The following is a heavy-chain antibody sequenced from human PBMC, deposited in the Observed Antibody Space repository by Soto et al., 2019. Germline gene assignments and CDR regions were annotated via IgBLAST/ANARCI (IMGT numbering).Heavy chain of an antibody. D-gene: IGHD1-7*01. Sequence: SETLSLTCTVSGGSISSYYWSWIRQPPGKGLEWIGYIYYSGSTNYNPSLKSRVTISVDTSKNQFSLKLSSVTAADTAVYYCARGNYKGLKIDYWGQETLVTVSS. CDR1: GGSISSYY. CDR2: IYYSGST. CDR3: ARGNYKGLKIDY. J-gene: IGHJ4*02. V-gene: IGHV4-59*01.